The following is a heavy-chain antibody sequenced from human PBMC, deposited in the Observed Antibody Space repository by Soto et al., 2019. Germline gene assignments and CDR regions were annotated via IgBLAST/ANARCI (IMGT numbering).Heavy chain of an antibody. CDR1: GGSISSYY. D-gene: IGHD1-26*01. J-gene: IGHJ4*02. CDR3: ARSGAHYIRTYYFDY. CDR2: IYYSGST. Sequence: SETLSLTCTVSGGSISSYYWSWIRQPPGKGLEWIGYIYYSGSTNYNPSLKSRVTISVDTSKNQFSLKLSSVTAADTAVYYCARSGAHYIRTYYFDYWGQGTLVTVSS. V-gene: IGHV4-59*12.